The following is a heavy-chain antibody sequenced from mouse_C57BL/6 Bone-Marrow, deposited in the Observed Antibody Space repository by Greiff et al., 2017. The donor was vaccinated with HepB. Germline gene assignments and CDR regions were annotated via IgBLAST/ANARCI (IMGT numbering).Heavy chain of an antibody. V-gene: IGHV1-82*01. CDR1: GYAFSSSW. D-gene: IGHD1-1*01. Sequence: VQLVESGPELVKPGASVKISCKASGYAFSSSWMNWVKQRPGKGLEWIGRIDPGDGDTNYNGKFKGKATLTADKSSSTAYMQLSSLTSEDSAVYYCARGFITTVVATDYAMDYWGQGTSVTVSS. J-gene: IGHJ4*01. CDR2: IDPGDGDT. CDR3: ARGFITTVVATDYAMDY.